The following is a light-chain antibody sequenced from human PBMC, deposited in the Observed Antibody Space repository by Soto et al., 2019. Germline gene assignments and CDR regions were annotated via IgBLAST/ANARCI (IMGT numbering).Light chain of an antibody. Sequence: QSALTQPASVSGSPGQAITISCSGTSSDVGAFNYVSWYQQQPGKAPKLMIYQVTNRPSGVSNRFSGSRSGNTASLTISGLQAEDEADYYCSSYTDSSNYVFGTGTQLTVL. CDR3: SSYTDSSNYV. CDR1: SSDVGAFNY. CDR2: QVT. J-gene: IGLJ1*01. V-gene: IGLV2-14*01.